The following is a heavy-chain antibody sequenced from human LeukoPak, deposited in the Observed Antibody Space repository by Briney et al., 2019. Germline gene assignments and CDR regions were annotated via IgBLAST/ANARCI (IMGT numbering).Heavy chain of an antibody. J-gene: IGHJ4*02. CDR1: GFTVSSNY. D-gene: IGHD1-26*01. Sequence: PGGSLRLSCAASGFTVSSNYMSWVRQAPGKGVGWVSVIYSGGSTYYADSVKGRFTISRDNSKNTLYLQMNSLRAEDTAVYYCARGVGATTEYFDYWGQGTLVTVSS. V-gene: IGHV3-53*01. CDR2: IYSGGST. CDR3: ARGVGATTEYFDY.